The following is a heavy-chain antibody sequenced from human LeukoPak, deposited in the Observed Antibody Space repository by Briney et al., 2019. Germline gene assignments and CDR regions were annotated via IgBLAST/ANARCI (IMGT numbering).Heavy chain of an antibody. V-gene: IGHV1-18*01. CDR3: ARDWGRITMVRGPMDY. CDR2: ISAYNGNT. CDR1: GYTFTSYG. D-gene: IGHD3-10*01. J-gene: IGHJ4*02. Sequence: ASVKVSCKASGYTFTSYGISWVRQAPGQGLEWMGWISAYNGNTNYAQKLQGRVTMTTDTSTSTAYMELRSLRSDDTAVYYCARDWGRITMVRGPMDYWGQGTLVTVSS.